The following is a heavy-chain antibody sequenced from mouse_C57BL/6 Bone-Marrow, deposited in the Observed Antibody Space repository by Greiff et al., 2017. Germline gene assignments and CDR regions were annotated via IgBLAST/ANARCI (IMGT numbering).Heavy chain of an antibody. D-gene: IGHD1-1*01. V-gene: IGHV2-5*01. Sequence: QVQLQQSGPGLVQPSQSLSITCTVSGFSLTSYGVHWVRQSPGKGLEWLGVIWRGGSTDYNAAFMSRLSITKDNSKSQVFFKMNSLQADDTAIYYCASHYYGSSWDWYFDVWGTGTTVTVSS. J-gene: IGHJ1*03. CDR1: GFSLTSYG. CDR2: IWRGGST. CDR3: ASHYYGSSWDWYFDV.